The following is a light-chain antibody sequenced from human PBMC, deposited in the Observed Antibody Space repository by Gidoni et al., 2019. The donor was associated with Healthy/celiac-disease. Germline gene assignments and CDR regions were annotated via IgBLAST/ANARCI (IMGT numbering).Light chain of an antibody. Sequence: EIVLTQPPGTLSLSPGERATLYCRASQSVSSSNFAWYQQKPGQAPRLLNYGTSSRATGIPDRFSGSGSGTDFALTISRLEPEKLAVCYCQQYGSSPWTFGQGTKVEIK. CDR1: QSVSSSN. CDR3: QQYGSSPWT. J-gene: IGKJ1*01. CDR2: GTS. V-gene: IGKV3-20*01.